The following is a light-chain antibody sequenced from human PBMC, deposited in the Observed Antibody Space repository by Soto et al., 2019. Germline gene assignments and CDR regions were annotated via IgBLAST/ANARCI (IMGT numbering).Light chain of an antibody. CDR1: SSDVGGYNY. J-gene: IGLJ2*01. CDR2: DVT. V-gene: IGLV2-14*01. CDR3: SSYTSSSTPVV. Sequence: QSALTQPASVSGSPGQSITISCTGTSSDVGGYNYVSWYQQHPGKAPKLMIYDVTNRPSGVSNRFSGSKSGNTASLTISGLQAEDEAEYYCSSYTSSSTPVVFGGGTKVTV.